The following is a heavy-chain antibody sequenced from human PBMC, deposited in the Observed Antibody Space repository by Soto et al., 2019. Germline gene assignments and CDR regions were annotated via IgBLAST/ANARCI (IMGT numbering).Heavy chain of an antibody. J-gene: IGHJ3*02. CDR1: GFTFSSYG. CDR2: IWYDGSNK. V-gene: IGHV3-33*08. CDR3: ARAYYYDSSVGGAFDI. Sequence: RLSCAASGFTFSSYGMHWVRQAPGKGLEWVAVIWYDGSNKYYADSVKGRFTISRDNSKNTLYLQMNSLRAEDTAVYYCARAYYYDSSVGGAFDIWGQGTMVDVS. D-gene: IGHD3-22*01.